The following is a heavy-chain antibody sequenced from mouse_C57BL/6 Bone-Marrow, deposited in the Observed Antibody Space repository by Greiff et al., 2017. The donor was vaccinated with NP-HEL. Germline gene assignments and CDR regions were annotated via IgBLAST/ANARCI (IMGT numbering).Heavy chain of an antibody. V-gene: IGHV5-4*03. Sequence: EVKLMESGGGLVKPGGSLKLSCAASGFTFSSYAMSWVRQTPEKRLEWVATISDGGSYTYYPDNVKGRFTISRDNAKNNLYLQMSHLKSEDTAMYYCARAYWFAYWGQGTLVTVSA. J-gene: IGHJ3*01. CDR2: ISDGGSYT. D-gene: IGHD6-5*01. CDR3: ARAYWFAY. CDR1: GFTFSSYA.